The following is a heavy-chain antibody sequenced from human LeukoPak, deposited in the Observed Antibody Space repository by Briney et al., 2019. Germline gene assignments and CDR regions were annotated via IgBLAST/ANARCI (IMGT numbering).Heavy chain of an antibody. Sequence: PGGSLRLSCAASGFTFSNAWMSWVRQAPGKGLEWVGRIKSKTDGGATHYAAPVKGRFTISRDASKNTLYLQMNSLKTEDTAVYYCTTEAYYYDSGAIKYFDYWGQGTLVTVSS. CDR3: TTEAYYYDSGAIKYFDY. D-gene: IGHD3-22*01. J-gene: IGHJ4*02. CDR2: IKSKTDGGAT. V-gene: IGHV3-15*01. CDR1: GFTFSNAW.